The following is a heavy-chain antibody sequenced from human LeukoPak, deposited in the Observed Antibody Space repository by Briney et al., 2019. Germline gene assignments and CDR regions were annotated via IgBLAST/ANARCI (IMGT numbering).Heavy chain of an antibody. J-gene: IGHJ6*03. CDR1: GFSLRTSGMC. D-gene: IGHD3-22*01. Sequence: SGPALVKPTQTLTLTCPFSGFSLRTSGMCVSWIRQPPGKALEWLARIAWDDDKFYRTSLKSRLTISKDTSKNQVVHTMANMDPVDTATYYCARIRWDYYDSSGYYNGDYYYYYCMDVWGKGTTVTVSS. CDR3: ARIRWDYYDSSGYYNGDYYYYYCMDV. CDR2: IAWDDDK. V-gene: IGHV2-70*17.